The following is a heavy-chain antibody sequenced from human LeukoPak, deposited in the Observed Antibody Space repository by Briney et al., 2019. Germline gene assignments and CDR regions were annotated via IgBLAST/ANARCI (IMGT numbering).Heavy chain of an antibody. J-gene: IGHJ4*02. CDR2: ISSSSSYI. V-gene: IGHV3-21*01. Sequence: GGSLRLSCAASGFTFSSYSMNWVRQAPGKGLEWVSSISSSSSYIYYADSVKGRFTISRDNAKNSLYLQMNSLRAEDTAVYYCARENAYYYDSSGYSDYWGQGTLVTVS. CDR1: GFTFSSYS. D-gene: IGHD3-22*01. CDR3: ARENAYYYDSSGYSDY.